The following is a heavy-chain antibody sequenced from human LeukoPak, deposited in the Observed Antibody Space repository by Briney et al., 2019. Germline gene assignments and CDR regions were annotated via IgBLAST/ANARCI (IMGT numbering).Heavy chain of an antibody. Sequence: PGGSLRLSCAASGFNFCAYTINWVRQAPGKGLEWVSCIFSRSESILYADSVKGRFSISRDNAKNLLYLQMDSLRVEDTAVYYCARDFFHSSESRPFDYWGQGTLVTVSS. CDR1: GFNFCAYT. CDR3: ARDFFHSSESRPFDY. J-gene: IGHJ4*02. D-gene: IGHD3-22*01. V-gene: IGHV3-21*06. CDR2: IFSRSESI.